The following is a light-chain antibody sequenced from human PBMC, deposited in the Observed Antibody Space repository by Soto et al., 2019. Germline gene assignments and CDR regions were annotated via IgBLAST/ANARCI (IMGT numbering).Light chain of an antibody. CDR2: EVS. J-gene: IGLJ1*01. CDR1: SGDIGDYIY. V-gene: IGLV2-14*01. CDR3: FSYRISSYV. Sequence: QSALTQPASVSGSPGQSITISCTGTSGDIGDYIYVSWYQHHPGKAPKLMIYEVSNRPSGVSDRFSGSKSGNTASLTISGLQAEDEADYYCFSYRISSYVFGTGTKVTVL.